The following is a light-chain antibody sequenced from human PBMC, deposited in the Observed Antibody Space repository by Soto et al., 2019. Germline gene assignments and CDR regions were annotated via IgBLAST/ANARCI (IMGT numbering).Light chain of an antibody. CDR1: HGISSY. J-gene: IGKJ5*01. V-gene: IGKV1-9*01. CDR3: QQLNTYPIT. Sequence: IQLTQSPSPRYPSLGDRVTITCRASHGISSYLAWYQQKPGKALKLLIYAASTLQSGVPSRFSGSGSGTDFTLTISSLQPEDFATYYCQQLNTYPITFGQGTRL. CDR2: AAS.